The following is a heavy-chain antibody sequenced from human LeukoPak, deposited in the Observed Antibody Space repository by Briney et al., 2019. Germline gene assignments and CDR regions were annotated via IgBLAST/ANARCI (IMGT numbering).Heavy chain of an antibody. Sequence: SVKVSCKASGGTLRSYAISGVRQAPGQGREWMGGIIPIFCTANYAQKFQGRVTITADESTSTAYMELSSLRSEDMAVYYCARVVKYSSGPLTDLRPYYFDSWGQGTLVTVSS. CDR3: ARVVKYSSGPLTDLRPYYFDS. CDR2: IIPIFCTA. J-gene: IGHJ4*02. D-gene: IGHD6-19*01. CDR1: GGTLRSYA. V-gene: IGHV1-69*01.